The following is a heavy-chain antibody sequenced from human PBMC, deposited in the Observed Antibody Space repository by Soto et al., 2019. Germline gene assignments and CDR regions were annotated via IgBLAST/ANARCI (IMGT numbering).Heavy chain of an antibody. D-gene: IGHD5-18*01. Sequence: SETLSLNCAVSVGSISSGGYSWSWIRQPKGKGLEWIGYIYHSGSTYYNPSLKSRVTISVDRSKNQFSLKLSSVTAADTAVYYCARVRGGYSYGYYFDYWGQGTLVTVCS. J-gene: IGHJ4*02. CDR2: IYHSGST. CDR3: ARVRGGYSYGYYFDY. V-gene: IGHV4-30-2*01. CDR1: VGSISSGGYS.